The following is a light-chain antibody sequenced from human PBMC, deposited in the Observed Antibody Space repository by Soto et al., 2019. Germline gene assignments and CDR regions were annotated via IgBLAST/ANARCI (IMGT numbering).Light chain of an antibody. CDR2: DAS. Sequence: EIVFTQSPSTLSLSPGERATLSCRASQSVSSYLAWYQQKPGQAPRLLIYDASNRATGIPARFSGSGSGTDFTLTISSLEPEDLAVYYCQQRSDWALTFGGGTKVDIK. V-gene: IGKV3-11*01. CDR3: QQRSDWALT. J-gene: IGKJ4*01. CDR1: QSVSSY.